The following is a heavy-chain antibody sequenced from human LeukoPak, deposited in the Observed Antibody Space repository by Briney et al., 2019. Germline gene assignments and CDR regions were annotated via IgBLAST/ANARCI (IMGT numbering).Heavy chain of an antibody. CDR1: GFTFSSHN. CDR2: ISSSSSTI. D-gene: IGHD3-10*01. J-gene: IGHJ1*01. Sequence: QPGGSLRLSCAASGFTFSSHNMNWVRQAPGKGLEWISYISSSSSTIYYADSVKGRFTISRDNTKNSLYLQMSSLRAEDTAIYYCAGYGSGSFWGQGTLVTVSS. CDR3: AGYGSGSF. V-gene: IGHV3-48*04.